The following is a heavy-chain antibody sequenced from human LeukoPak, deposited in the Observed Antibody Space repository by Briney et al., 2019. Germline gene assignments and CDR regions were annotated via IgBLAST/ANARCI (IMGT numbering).Heavy chain of an antibody. J-gene: IGHJ5*02. CDR1: GGSISSSTDY. D-gene: IGHD1-26*01. CDR3: ARRPSGGTNWFDP. CDR2: IHYSGST. V-gene: IGHV4-39*01. Sequence: PSETLSLTCTVSGGSISSSTDYWGWIRQPPGKGLEWIGTIHYSGSTSYNPSLKSRVTISVDSSKNQFSLNLSSVTAADTAVYYCARRPSGGTNWFDPWGQRSLVTVSS.